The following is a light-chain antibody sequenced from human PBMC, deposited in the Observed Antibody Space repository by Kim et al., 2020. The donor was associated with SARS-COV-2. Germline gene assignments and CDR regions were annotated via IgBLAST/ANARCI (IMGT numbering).Light chain of an antibody. Sequence: QSVLTQPPSASGTPGQRVTISCSGSSSNIGSNTVDCYQQLPGTAPKLLIYSNNQRPSGVPDRFSGSKSGTSASLAISGLQSEDEADYYCAAWDDSLNGSVFGTGTKVTVL. CDR2: SNN. J-gene: IGLJ1*01. CDR1: SSNIGSNT. V-gene: IGLV1-44*01. CDR3: AAWDDSLNGSV.